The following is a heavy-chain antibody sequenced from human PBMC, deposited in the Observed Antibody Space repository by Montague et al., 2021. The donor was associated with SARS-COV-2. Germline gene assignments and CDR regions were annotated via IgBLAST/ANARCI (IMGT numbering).Heavy chain of an antibody. CDR2: IWYDGSNK. J-gene: IGHJ6*02. Sequence: SLRLSCAASGFTFSSYGMHWVRQAPGKGLEWVAVIWYDGSNKYYADSVKGRFTISRDNSKNTLYLQMNSLRAEDTAVYYCAKDLDGDCDKYYYYYGMDVWGQGATVTVSS. D-gene: IGHD2-21*02. CDR1: GFTFSSYG. CDR3: AKDLDGDCDKYYYYYGMDV. V-gene: IGHV3-33*06.